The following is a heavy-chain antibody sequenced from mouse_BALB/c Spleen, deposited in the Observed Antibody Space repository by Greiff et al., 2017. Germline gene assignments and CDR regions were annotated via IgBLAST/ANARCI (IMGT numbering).Heavy chain of an antibody. D-gene: IGHD2-14*01. CDR3: ARREALQVQDAMDY. V-gene: IGHV1S81*02. CDR1: GYTFTSYW. Sequence: VQLQQPGAELVKPGASVKLSCKASGYTFTSYWMHWVKQRPGQGLEWIGDINPSNGRANYNEKVKSKATLTVDKSSSTAYMQLSRLTSEDSAISYGARREALQVQDAMDYWGQGTSVTVSS. CDR2: INPSNGRA. J-gene: IGHJ4*01.